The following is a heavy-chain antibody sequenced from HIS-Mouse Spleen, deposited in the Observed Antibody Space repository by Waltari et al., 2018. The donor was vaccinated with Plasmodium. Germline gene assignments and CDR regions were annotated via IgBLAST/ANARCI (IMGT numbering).Heavy chain of an antibody. CDR3: ARVVTIFGVVIDY. V-gene: IGHV3-48*02. CDR1: GSTFSSYS. Sequence: EVQLVESGGGLVQHGGSMRLPCAASGSTFSSYSMNCVRKAPGKGLEWVSYMSSSSSTIYYADSVKGRFTISRDNAKNSLYLQMNSLRDEDTAVYYCARVVTIFGVVIDYWGQGTLVTVSS. CDR2: MSSSSSTI. J-gene: IGHJ4*02. D-gene: IGHD3-3*01.